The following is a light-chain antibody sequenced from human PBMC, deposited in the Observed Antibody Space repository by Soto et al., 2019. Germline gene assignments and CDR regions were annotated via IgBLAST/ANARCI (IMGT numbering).Light chain of an antibody. CDR2: DAS. J-gene: IGKJ5*01. Sequence: IVMTQSPGTLSLSPGEEATLSCRASQSVSSYLAWYQQKPGQAPRLLIYDASNRATGIPARFSGSGSGTDFTLTISSLEPEDFAVYYCQQRSNWPITFGQGTRLEIK. V-gene: IGKV3-11*01. CDR3: QQRSNWPIT. CDR1: QSVSSY.